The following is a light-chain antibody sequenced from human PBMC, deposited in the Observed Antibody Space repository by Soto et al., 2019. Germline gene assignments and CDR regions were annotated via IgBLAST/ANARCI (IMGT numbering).Light chain of an antibody. CDR3: SSYTSSSTLVV. V-gene: IGLV3-21*02. CDR1: NIGNKN. CDR2: DDS. J-gene: IGLJ2*01. Sequence: SYELTQPPSVSVAPGQTARITCGGSNIGNKNVHWYQQKPGQAPVLVVFDDSDRPSRIPERFSGSNSENTATLTISRVEAGDEADYYCSSYTSSSTLVVFGGGTKLTVL.